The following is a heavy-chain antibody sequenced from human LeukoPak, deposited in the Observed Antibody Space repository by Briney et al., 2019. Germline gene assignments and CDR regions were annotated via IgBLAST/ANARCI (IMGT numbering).Heavy chain of an antibody. Sequence: GRSLRLSCATSGFTFEDHVMHWVRQAPGKGLEWVSSISWSGDRMGYADAVKGRFTISRDNAKNSLFLQMNSLRVEDTALYYCAKDLGGSATTVWGQGTLVTVSS. V-gene: IGHV3-9*01. CDR3: AKDLGGSATTV. D-gene: IGHD2-2*01. CDR1: GFTFEDHV. J-gene: IGHJ4*02. CDR2: ISWSGDRM.